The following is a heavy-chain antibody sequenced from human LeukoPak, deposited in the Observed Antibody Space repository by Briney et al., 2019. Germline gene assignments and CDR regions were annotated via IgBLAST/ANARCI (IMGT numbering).Heavy chain of an antibody. V-gene: IGHV3-23*01. CDR2: STGTGYST. CDR1: EFIFSNYA. CDR3: LKGVRMGVTSAFEI. Sequence: GGSLRLSCAAAEFIFSNYAMSWVRQAPGKGLEWVSGSTGTGYSTYYADSVKGRFTISRDNSKNTLYLQMNSLRAEDTAVYYGLKGVRMGVTSAFEIWGQWTMVTVSS. J-gene: IGHJ3*02. D-gene: IGHD1-26*01.